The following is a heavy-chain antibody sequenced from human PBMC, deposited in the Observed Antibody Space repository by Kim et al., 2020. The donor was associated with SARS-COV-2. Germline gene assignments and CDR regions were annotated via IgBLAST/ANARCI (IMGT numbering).Heavy chain of an antibody. CDR2: TYYRSKWYN. V-gene: IGHV6-1*01. CDR1: GDSVSSNSAA. D-gene: IGHD2-2*01. CDR3: ARDLSSFDCSSTSCYGYYYYYSMDV. Sequence: SQTLSLTCAISGDSVSSNSAAWNWIRQSPSRGLEWLGRTYYRSKWYNDYAVSVKSRITINPDTSKNQFSLQLNSVAPEDTAVYYCARDLSSFDCSSTSCYGYYYYYSMDVWGQGTTVTVSS. J-gene: IGHJ6*02.